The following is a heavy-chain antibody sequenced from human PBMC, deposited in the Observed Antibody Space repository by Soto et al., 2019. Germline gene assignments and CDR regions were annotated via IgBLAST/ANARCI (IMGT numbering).Heavy chain of an antibody. J-gene: IGHJ4*02. Sequence: QVQLVESGGGVVPPGRSLRLSCAASGFTFSSFSMHWVRQAPGKGLEWVAVISYDNGDNKYYADAVRGRFTVTRDNPKTTLYLQMISLRPEDTAVYYGARTRVVSGTPDLDYWGQGTLVTVSS. CDR3: ARTRVVSGTPDLDY. CDR2: ISYDNGDNK. CDR1: GFTFSSFS. V-gene: IGHV3-30-3*01. D-gene: IGHD3-22*01.